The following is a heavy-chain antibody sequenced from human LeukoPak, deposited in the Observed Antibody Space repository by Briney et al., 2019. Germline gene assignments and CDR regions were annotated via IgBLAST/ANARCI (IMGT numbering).Heavy chain of an antibody. CDR3: AREFSLDAFDI. CDR1: GYSFTSYG. J-gene: IGHJ3*02. CDR2: ISAYNGNT. Sequence: ASVKVSCKGSGYSFTSYGISWVRQAPGQGLEWMGWISAYNGNTNYAQKLQGRVTMTTDTSTTTAYMELRSLTSDDTAVYYCAREFSLDAFDIWGQGTMVTVSS. V-gene: IGHV1-18*01.